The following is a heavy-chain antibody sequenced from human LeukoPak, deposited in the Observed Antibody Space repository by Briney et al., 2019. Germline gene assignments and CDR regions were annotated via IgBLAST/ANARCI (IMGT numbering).Heavy chain of an antibody. V-gene: IGHV3-74*03. CDR3: ARDLDWILFDY. Sequence: GGSLRLSCAASGFTFSTYWMHWVRQAPGKGLVWVARIRPEGTTTAYADSVKGRFTISRDNAKNALFLQMNSLSAEDTAVYYCARDLDWILFDYWGQGTLVTVSS. CDR1: GFTFSTYW. J-gene: IGHJ4*02. CDR2: IRPEGTTT. D-gene: IGHD3-9*01.